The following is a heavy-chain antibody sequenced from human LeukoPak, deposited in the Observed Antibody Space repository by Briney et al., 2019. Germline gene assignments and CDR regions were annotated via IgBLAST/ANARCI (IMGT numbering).Heavy chain of an antibody. CDR3: ARDKNYYTSGYYYTY. Sequence: PGGSLRLSCAASGFTFSDYYMSWIRQTPGKGLEWVSYISSSGSTIYYADSVKGRFTISRDNAKNSLYLRMNSLRAEDTAVYYCARDKNYYTSGYYYTYWGQGTLVTVSS. D-gene: IGHD3-22*01. J-gene: IGHJ4*02. V-gene: IGHV3-11*04. CDR1: GFTFSDYY. CDR2: ISSSGSTI.